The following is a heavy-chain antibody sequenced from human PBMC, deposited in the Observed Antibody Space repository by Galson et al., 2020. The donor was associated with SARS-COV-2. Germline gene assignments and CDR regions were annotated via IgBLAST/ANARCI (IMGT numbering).Heavy chain of an antibody. CDR2: ISWNSGSI. V-gene: IGHV3-9*01. CDR1: GFTFDDYA. Sequence: GGSLRLSCAASGFTFDDYAMHWVRQAPGKGLEWVSGISWNSGSIGYADSVKGRFTISRDNAKNSLYLQMNSLRAADTALYYCAKLGCSGGSCYSSDAFDIWGQGTMVTVSS. CDR3: AKLGCSGGSCYSSDAFDI. J-gene: IGHJ3*02. D-gene: IGHD2-15*01.